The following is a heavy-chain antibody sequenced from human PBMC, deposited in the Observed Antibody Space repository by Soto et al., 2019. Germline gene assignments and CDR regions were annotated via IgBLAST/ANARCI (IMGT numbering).Heavy chain of an antibody. CDR1: GFTFSTYV. D-gene: IGHD6-13*01. Sequence: QVQLVESGGGVVQPGRTLRLSCAASGFTFSTYVMHWVRQAPGKGLEWVGVVSYDGSNQHYADSVKGRITISRDNSKNTLSLQMTSLRPEDTAVYYCARGSAWSIAAAGSLHYWGQGTLVTVSS. J-gene: IGHJ4*01. CDR3: ARGSAWSIAAAGSLHY. CDR2: VSYDGSNQ. V-gene: IGHV3-30-3*01.